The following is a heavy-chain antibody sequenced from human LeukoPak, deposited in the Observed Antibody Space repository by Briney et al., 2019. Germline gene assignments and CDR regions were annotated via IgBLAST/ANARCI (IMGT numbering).Heavy chain of an antibody. CDR1: GCTVSSYA. V-gene: IGHV1-69*13. D-gene: IGHD6-13*01. CDR3: TRMGSSWDYYGMDV. J-gene: IGHJ6*02. CDR2: IIPIFGTA. Sequence: ASARVSCKASGCTVSSYAICRVRQATGQWLEWMGGIIPIFGTANYAQKFQGRVTITADESTSTAYMELSSLRSEDTAVYYCTRMGSSWDYYGMDVWGQGTTVTVSS.